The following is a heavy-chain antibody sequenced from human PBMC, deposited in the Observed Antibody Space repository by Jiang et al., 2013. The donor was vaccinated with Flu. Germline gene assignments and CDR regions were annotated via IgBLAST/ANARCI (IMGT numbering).Heavy chain of an antibody. CDR3: ARAEPGYSSGWYPSLAY. CDR2: IIPILGIA. Sequence: SGAEVKKPGSSVKVSCKASGGTFSSYTISWVRQAPGQGLEWMGRIIPILGIANYAQKFQGRVTITADKSTSTAYMELSSLRSEDTAVYYCARAEPGYSSGWYPSLAYWGQGTLVTVSS. J-gene: IGHJ4*02. CDR1: GGTFSSYT. V-gene: IGHV1-69*04. D-gene: IGHD6-19*01.